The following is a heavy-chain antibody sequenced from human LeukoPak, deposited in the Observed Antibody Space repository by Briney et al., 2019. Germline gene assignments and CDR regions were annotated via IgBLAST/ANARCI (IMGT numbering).Heavy chain of an antibody. V-gene: IGHV3-33*01. CDR3: ARDPMGPTRPVWDY. J-gene: IGHJ4*02. CDR1: GFTFSSYG. CDR2: IWYDGSNK. Sequence: GRSLRLSCAASGFTFSSYGMHWVRQAPGKGLEWVAVIWYDGSNKYYADSVKGRFTISRDNSKNTLYLQMNSLRAEDTAVYYCARDPMGPTRPVWDYWGQGTLVTVSS. D-gene: IGHD3-16*01.